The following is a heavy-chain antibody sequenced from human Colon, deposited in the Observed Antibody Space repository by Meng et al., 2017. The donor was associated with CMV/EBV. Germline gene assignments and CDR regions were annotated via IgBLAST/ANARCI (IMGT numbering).Heavy chain of an antibody. CDR2: LGRSGAST. CDR1: GLAWSSAA. Sequence: GLAWSSAAMGWGRQATGKGVEWVSGLGRSGASTCYADSVRSRFTISRDNSKSSRYLQMNSLRAEDTSLYDCAKGNADGFNGLFDYWGQGALVTVSS. D-gene: IGHD5-24*01. CDR3: AKGNADGFNGLFDY. J-gene: IGHJ4*02. V-gene: IGHV3-23*01.